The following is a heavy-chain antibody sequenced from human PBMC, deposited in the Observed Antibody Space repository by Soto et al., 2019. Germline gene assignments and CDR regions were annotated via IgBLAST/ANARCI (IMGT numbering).Heavy chain of an antibody. V-gene: IGHV3-23*01. J-gene: IGHJ3*01. Sequence: PGGSLRLSCAASGVTFSTYAMSWVRQAPGKGLEWVSAISASSAETYYADSLRGRFTISRDNSINTLYLHMNSLRTEDTAVYYCAHPRGYGVFDAYDFWGQGALVTVSS. D-gene: IGHD4-17*01. CDR3: AHPRGYGVFDAYDF. CDR2: ISASSAET. CDR1: GVTFSTYA.